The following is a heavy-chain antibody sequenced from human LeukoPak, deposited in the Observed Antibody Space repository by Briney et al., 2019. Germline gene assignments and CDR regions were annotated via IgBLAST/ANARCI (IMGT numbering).Heavy chain of an antibody. J-gene: IGHJ4*02. CDR1: GGTFSSYT. Sequence: SVKVSCKASGGTFSSYTISWVRQPPGQGLEWMGRIIPILGIANYAQKFQGRVTITADKSTSTAYMELSSLRSEDTAVYYCAREEDYYDSSGYSFVSDYWGQGTLVTVSS. CDR3: AREEDYYDSSGYSFVSDY. D-gene: IGHD3-22*01. V-gene: IGHV1-69*04. CDR2: IIPILGIA.